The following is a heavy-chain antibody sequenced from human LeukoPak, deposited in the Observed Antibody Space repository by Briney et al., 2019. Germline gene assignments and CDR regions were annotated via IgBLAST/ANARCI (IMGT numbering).Heavy chain of an antibody. Sequence: SETLSLTCTVSGGSISNGNYYWTWIRHSPGKGLEGIGYIHHSGTTYYNPSLKSRVTISVDRSKNQFSLKVRSVTAADTAVYYCASYMVRGVIRYFDYWGQGTLVTVSS. CDR2: IHHSGTT. V-gene: IGHV4-30-2*06. CDR3: ASYMVRGVIRYFDY. CDR1: GGSISNGNYY. D-gene: IGHD3-10*01. J-gene: IGHJ4*02.